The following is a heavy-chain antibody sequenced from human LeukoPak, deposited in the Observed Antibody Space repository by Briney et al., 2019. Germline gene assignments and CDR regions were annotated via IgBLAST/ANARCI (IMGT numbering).Heavy chain of an antibody. CDR1: GYTFTSYG. J-gene: IGHJ6*02. CDR3: ARDYDFWSDYPPLNYYGMDV. V-gene: IGHV1-18*01. D-gene: IGHD3-3*01. Sequence: ASVKVSYKASGYTFTSYGISWVRQAPGQGLEWMGWISAYNGNTNYAQKLQGRVTMTTDTSTSTAYMELRSLRSDDTAVYYCARDYDFWSDYPPLNYYGMDVWGQGTTVTVSS. CDR2: ISAYNGNT.